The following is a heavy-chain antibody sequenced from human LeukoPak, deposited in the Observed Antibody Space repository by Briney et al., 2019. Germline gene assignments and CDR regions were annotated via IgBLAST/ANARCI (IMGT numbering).Heavy chain of an antibody. CDR1: GFTFDDYA. CDR3: AKGNSYGYHDAFDI. Sequence: GGSLRLSCAASGFTFDDYAMHWVRQAPGKGLEWVSGISWNSGSIGYADSVKGRFTISRDNAKNSLYLQMNSLRAEDTALYYCAKGNSYGYHDAFDIWAKGQWSPSLQ. V-gene: IGHV3-9*01. J-gene: IGHJ3*02. CDR2: ISWNSGSI. D-gene: IGHD5-18*01.